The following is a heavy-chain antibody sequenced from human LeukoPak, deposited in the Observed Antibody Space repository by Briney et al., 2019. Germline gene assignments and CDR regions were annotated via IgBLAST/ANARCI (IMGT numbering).Heavy chain of an antibody. CDR3: ARMYYYDSSGRNWFDP. CDR2: ISAYNGNT. CDR1: GYTFTSYG. D-gene: IGHD3-22*01. Sequence: RASVKVSCKASGYTFTSYGISWVRQAPGQGLEWMGWISAYNGNTNYAQKLQGRVTMTTDTSTSTAYMELRSLRSDDTAVYYCARMYYYDSSGRNWFDPWGQGTLVTVSS. J-gene: IGHJ5*02. V-gene: IGHV1-18*01.